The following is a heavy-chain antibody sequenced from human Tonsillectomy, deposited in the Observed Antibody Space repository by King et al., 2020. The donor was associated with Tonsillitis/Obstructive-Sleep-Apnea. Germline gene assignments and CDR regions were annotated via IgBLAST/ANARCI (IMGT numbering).Heavy chain of an antibody. J-gene: IGHJ4*02. CDR3: ARGGNYTGYDY. CDR2: IFYDGSEK. D-gene: IGHD5-12*01. Sequence: VQLVESGGGVVQPGRSLRLSCVASGFTFSTYGMHWVRQAPGKGLEWVAVIFYDGSEKYYTDSVKGRFTTSRDNSKSTLYLQMNSVRAEDRAVYYCARGGNYTGYDYWGKGTLVTVSA. V-gene: IGHV3-33*01. CDR1: GFTFSTYG.